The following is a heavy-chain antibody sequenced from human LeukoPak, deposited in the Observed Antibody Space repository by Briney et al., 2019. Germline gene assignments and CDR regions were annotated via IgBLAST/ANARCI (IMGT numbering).Heavy chain of an antibody. CDR3: AKDYTAMARGLDY. CDR1: GFTFDDYA. D-gene: IGHD5-18*01. CDR2: ISWNSGSI. Sequence: PGGSLRLSCAASGFTFDDYAMHWVRQAPGKGLEWVSGISWNSGSIGYADSVKGRFTISRDNAKNSLYLQMNSLRAEDTALYYCAKDYTAMARGLDYWGQGTTVTVSS. J-gene: IGHJ4*03. V-gene: IGHV3-9*01.